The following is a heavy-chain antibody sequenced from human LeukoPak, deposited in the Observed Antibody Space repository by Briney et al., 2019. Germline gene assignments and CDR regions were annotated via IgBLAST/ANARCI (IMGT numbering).Heavy chain of an antibody. D-gene: IGHD6-19*01. V-gene: IGHV1-69*05. CDR3: ASDSSGWNQNRYFDY. Sequence: ASVKVSCKASGGTFSSYAISWVRQAPGQGLEWMGRIIPIFGTANYAQKFQGRVTITTDESTSTAYMELSSLRSEDTAVYYCASDSSGWNQNRYFDYWGQGTLVTVSS. CDR2: IIPIFGTA. J-gene: IGHJ4*02. CDR1: GGTFSSYA.